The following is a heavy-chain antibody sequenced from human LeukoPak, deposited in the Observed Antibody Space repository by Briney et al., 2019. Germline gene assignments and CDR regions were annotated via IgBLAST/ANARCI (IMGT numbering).Heavy chain of an antibody. CDR3: ARDPTGGLRQRGLFDP. V-gene: IGHV4-39*07. Sequence: LILQPPGKGLEWIGSCHYSGRTYYNPSLKSRVTISEDTSKNQFSLRMASVIAADTAVYYCARDPTGGLRQRGLFDPWGQGTLVTVSS. CDR2: CHYSGRT. J-gene: IGHJ5*02. D-gene: IGHD4-17*01.